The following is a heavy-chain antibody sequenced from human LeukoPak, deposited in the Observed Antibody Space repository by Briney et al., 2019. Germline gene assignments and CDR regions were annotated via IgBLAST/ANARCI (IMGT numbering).Heavy chain of an antibody. J-gene: IGHJ4*02. D-gene: IGHD6-19*01. CDR1: GFTFSSYA. CDR3: AKERSLEIAVAGTIFDY. V-gene: IGHV3-66*01. Sequence: GGSLRLSCAASGFTFSSYAMSWVRQAPGKGLEWVSVIYSGGDTYYADSVKGRFTISRDNSKNMIYLEMSSLKAEDTAVYYCAKERSLEIAVAGTIFDYWGQGALVTVSS. CDR2: IYSGGDT.